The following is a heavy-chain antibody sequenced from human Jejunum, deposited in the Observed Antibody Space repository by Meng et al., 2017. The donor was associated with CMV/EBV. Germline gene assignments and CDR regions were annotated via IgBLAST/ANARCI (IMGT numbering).Heavy chain of an antibody. D-gene: IGHD1-26*01. Sequence: QVQLQESGPGLVKPSAPLSLSCTVSGGSVNNYYWSWIRPSAGKGLEWIGRFYSSDTYNYHPSLDSRVTMSLDTSKNQFSLNLRSVTAADTATYYCARGPGASTREGFDYWGLGTLVTVSS. CDR2: FYSSDTY. CDR1: GGSVNNYY. V-gene: IGHV4-4*07. J-gene: IGHJ4*02. CDR3: ARGPGASTREGFDY.